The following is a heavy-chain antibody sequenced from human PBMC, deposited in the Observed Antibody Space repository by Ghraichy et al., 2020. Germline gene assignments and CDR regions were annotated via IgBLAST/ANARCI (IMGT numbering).Heavy chain of an antibody. V-gene: IGHV4-59*01. CDR2: IYYSGST. CDR3: ARSFGGTYYYGSGSLNWFDP. J-gene: IGHJ5*02. Sequence: SETLSLTCTVSGGSISSYYWSWIRQPPGKGLEWIGYIYYSGSTNYNPSLKSRVTISVDTSKNQFSLKLSSVTAADTAVYYCARSFGGTYYYGSGSLNWFDPWGQGTLVTVSS. CDR1: GGSISSYY. D-gene: IGHD3-10*01.